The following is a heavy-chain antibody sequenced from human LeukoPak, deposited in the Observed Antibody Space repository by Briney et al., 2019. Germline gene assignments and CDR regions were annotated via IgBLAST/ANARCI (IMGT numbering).Heavy chain of an antibody. CDR1: GFIFSTYG. Sequence: GGSLRLSCAASGFIFSTYGMNWVRQAPGKGLEWVSVIYSGGSTYYADSVQGRFTISRDNSKNTLYVQMNSLRADDTAVYYCARGYSSGWYGGYWGQGTLVTVSS. CDR3: ARGYSSGWYGGY. CDR2: IYSGGST. D-gene: IGHD6-19*01. V-gene: IGHV3-53*01. J-gene: IGHJ4*02.